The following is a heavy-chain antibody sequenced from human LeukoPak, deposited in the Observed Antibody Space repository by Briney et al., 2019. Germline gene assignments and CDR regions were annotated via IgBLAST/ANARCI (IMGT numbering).Heavy chain of an antibody. CDR3: ARGFPSGKQWLTN. J-gene: IGHJ4*02. Sequence: GASVKVSCKASGYTFTNYGLNWVRQAPGQGLEWMGWISAYNNNTNYAQKFQGRVTMTTDTSANTACMELRSLRSDDTAVYYCARGFPSGKQWLTNWGQGTLVTVSS. D-gene: IGHD6-19*01. CDR2: ISAYNNNT. V-gene: IGHV1-18*01. CDR1: GYTFTNYG.